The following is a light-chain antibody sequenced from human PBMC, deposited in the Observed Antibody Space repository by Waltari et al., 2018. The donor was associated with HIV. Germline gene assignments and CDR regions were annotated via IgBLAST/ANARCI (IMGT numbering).Light chain of an antibody. CDR2: YHN. V-gene: IGLV6-57*03. CDR3: QSSYGTTHI. CDR1: SGSIASDY. J-gene: IGLJ2*01. Sequence: NFMLTQPHSVSESPGKTVTFSCTRSSGSIASDYVQWYQQRLGSAPTLVILYHNERCPGFPVRVSCSIDRSSNSAPLTISGIRAEDEADYYCQSSYGTTHIFGGGTKLTVL.